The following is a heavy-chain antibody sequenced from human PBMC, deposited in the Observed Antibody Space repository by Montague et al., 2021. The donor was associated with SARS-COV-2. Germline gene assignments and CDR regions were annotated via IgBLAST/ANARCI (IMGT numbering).Heavy chain of an antibody. J-gene: IGHJ5*02. CDR1: GGSIDSYS. D-gene: IGHD2-21*02. CDR3: ARALQYNWFDP. Sequence: SETRSLTCTVSGGSIDSYSWSWLRQPPGKGLEWIGYIYYRGTTNYNPSLGIRVTVSVDTSKNQFSLNLSSVTAADTAMYYCARALQYNWFDPWGQGTLVTVSS. V-gene: IGHV4-59*01. CDR2: IYYRGTT.